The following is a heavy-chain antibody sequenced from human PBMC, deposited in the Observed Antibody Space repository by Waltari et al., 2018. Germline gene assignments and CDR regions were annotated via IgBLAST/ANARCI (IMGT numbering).Heavy chain of an antibody. V-gene: IGHV3-7*03. D-gene: IGHD2-15*01. CDR1: GFTFTGYW. CDR2: INQDGSET. CDR3: VRDAIYGRRSFDS. J-gene: IGHJ4*02. Sequence: EVQLEVSGGGWVQPGGSLRLPVAASGFTFTGYWMDWVRQAPGKGLEWVAIINQDGSETHYVESVKGRFTISRDNAKNALYLQVNSLRVEDTAIYYCVRDAIYGRRSFDSWGQGTPVTVSS.